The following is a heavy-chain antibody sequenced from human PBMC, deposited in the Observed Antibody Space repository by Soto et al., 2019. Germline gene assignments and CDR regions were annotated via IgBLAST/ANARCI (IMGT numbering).Heavy chain of an antibody. CDR1: GDSISTGYY. J-gene: IGHJ4*02. CDR2: IYHSGTT. V-gene: IGHV4-38-2*01. Sequence: PSGTLSLTCSVSGDSISTGYYWAWIRQPPGKGLEWIGSIYHSGTTYYNPSLKSRVTIAVDTSKNQFSLKLTSVTAADTAVYYCARHVSICGQGTRVTVSS. CDR3: ARHVSI.